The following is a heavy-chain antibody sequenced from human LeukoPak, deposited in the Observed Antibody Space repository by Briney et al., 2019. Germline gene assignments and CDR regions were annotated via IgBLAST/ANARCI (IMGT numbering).Heavy chain of an antibody. D-gene: IGHD6-19*01. Sequence: PGGSLRLSCAASGFTFSIHSMNWVRQAPGKGLEWVSSISSSSSYIYYADSVKGRFTISRDNAKNSLYLQMNTLRIEDTAVYYCARARYSSGRGFDYWGQGTLVTVSS. CDR2: ISSSSSYI. V-gene: IGHV3-21*01. CDR3: ARARYSSGRGFDY. CDR1: GFTFSIHS. J-gene: IGHJ4*02.